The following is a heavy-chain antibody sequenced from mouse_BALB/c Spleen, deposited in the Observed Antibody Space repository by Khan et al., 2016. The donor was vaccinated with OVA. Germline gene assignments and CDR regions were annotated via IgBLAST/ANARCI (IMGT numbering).Heavy chain of an antibody. J-gene: IGHJ3*01. CDR3: TRWGYWFAY. V-gene: IGHV1-5*01. D-gene: IGHD2-2*01. Sequence: VQLQQSGTVLARPGASVKMSCKASGYSFTSYWMHWVKQRPGQGLEWIGSIYPGNSDTNYNQKFKGKARLTAVTSASTAYMECSSLTNEDSAVYYCTRWGYWFAYWGQGTLVTVSA. CDR2: IYPGNSDT. CDR1: GYSFTSYW.